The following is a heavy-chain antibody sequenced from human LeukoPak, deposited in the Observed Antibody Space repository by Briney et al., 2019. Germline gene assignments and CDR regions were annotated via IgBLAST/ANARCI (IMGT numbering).Heavy chain of an antibody. Sequence: GGSLRLSCAASGFTFSSYEMNWVRQAPGKGLEWVSYISSSSSTIYYADSVKGRFTISRDNAKNSLYLQMNSLRAEDTAVYYCARGGSYSRFDPWGQGTLVTVSS. CDR3: ARGGSYSRFDP. CDR1: GFTFSSYE. V-gene: IGHV3-48*01. D-gene: IGHD1-26*01. J-gene: IGHJ5*02. CDR2: ISSSSSTI.